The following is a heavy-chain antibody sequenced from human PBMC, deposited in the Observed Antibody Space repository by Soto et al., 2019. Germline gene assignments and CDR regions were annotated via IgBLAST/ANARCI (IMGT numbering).Heavy chain of an antibody. Sequence: XETLYLTCTVAGGSINYSYWTWIRQPPGKGLEWIGYISYTGSANYNASLKSRLTISVDTSKNQFSLKLSSVTAADTALYYCARVNYGDYYYGMEVWGKGTTVTVS. D-gene: IGHD4-17*01. V-gene: IGHV4-59*01. CDR1: GGSINYSY. CDR3: ARVNYGDYYYGMEV. CDR2: ISYTGSA. J-gene: IGHJ6*04.